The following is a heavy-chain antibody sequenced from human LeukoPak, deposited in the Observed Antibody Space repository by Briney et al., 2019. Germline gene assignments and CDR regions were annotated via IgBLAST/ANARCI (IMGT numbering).Heavy chain of an antibody. V-gene: IGHV4-34*01. CDR2: INHSGST. D-gene: IGHD3-9*01. Sequence: RSETLSLTCAVYGGSFSGYYWSWIRQPPAKGLAWIGEINHSGSTNYNPPLKSRVTISVDTSKNQFSLKLSSVTAAERAVYYCARGRYDIYGVAGRRGYYYYMDVWGKGTTVTVSS. J-gene: IGHJ6*03. CDR1: GGSFSGYY. CDR3: ARGRYDIYGVAGRRGYYYYMDV.